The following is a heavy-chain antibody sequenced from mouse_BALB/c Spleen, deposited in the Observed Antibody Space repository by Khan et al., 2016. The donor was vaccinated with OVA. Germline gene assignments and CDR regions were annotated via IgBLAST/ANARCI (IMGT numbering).Heavy chain of an antibody. V-gene: IGHV1S126*01. CDR1: GYSFTSYW. D-gene: IGHD2-3*01. J-gene: IGHJ3*01. CDR3: ADGYSAWFSY. CDR2: IDPSDSET. Sequence: VQLQQSGPQLVRPGASVKISCKASGYSFTSYWMHWVKQRPGQGLEWIGMIDPSDSETRLNQQFKDKATLTVDKSSSTAYMQLSSPTSEDSAVYYGADGYSAWFSYWGQGTLVTVSA.